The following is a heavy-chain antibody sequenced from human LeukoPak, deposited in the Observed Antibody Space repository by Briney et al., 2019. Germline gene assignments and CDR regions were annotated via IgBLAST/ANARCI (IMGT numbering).Heavy chain of an antibody. V-gene: IGHV4-59*01. CDR1: IDSITNYY. D-gene: IGHD6-13*01. CDR3: AREEGIAAAGALEY. J-gene: IGHJ4*02. Sequence: SETMSLTCSVPIDSITNYYWSWIRQRPGKGLGSIGFIYHSGNTNKNPSLTTRVSMSVDTSKTQITLRLSSVTAADTAVYYCAREEGIAAAGALEYWGQGILVTVSS. CDR2: IYHSGNT.